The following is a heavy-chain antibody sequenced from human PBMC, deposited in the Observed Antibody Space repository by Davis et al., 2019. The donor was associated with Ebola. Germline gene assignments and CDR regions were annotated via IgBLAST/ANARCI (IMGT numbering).Heavy chain of an antibody. CDR1: GYTFTSYG. D-gene: IGHD2-2*02. CDR3: WLYCSSTSCYTRGVQH. Sequence: ASVKVSCRASGYTFTSYGISWVRQAPGQGLEWMGWISAYNGNTNYAQKLQGRVTMTTDTSTSTAYMELRSLRSDDTAVYYCWLYCSSTSCYTRGVQHWGQGTLVTVSS. CDR2: ISAYNGNT. V-gene: IGHV1-18*01. J-gene: IGHJ1*01.